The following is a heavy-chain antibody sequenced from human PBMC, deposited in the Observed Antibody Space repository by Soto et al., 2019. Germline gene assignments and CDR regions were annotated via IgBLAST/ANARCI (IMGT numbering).Heavy chain of an antibody. CDR2: IYYSGST. D-gene: IGHD3-22*01. J-gene: IGHJ4*01. Sequence: QVQLQESGPGLVKPSQTLSLTCTVSGGSISSGGYYWSWIRQHPGKGLEWIGYIYYSGSTYYNPSLKSRGSISVDTSKNPFSLRLSSVTAADTAVYYCARRPTDYYDSSGYYYFDYWGHGTLVTVCS. CDR1: GGSISSGGYY. V-gene: IGHV4-31*03. CDR3: ARRPTDYYDSSGYYYFDY.